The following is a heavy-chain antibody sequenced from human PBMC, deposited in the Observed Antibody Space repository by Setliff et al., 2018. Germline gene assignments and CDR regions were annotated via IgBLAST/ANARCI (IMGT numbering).Heavy chain of an antibody. V-gene: IGHV4-39*07. J-gene: IGHJ4*02. Sequence: SETLSLTCTVSGGSINSGPSYYWGWIRQPPGKGLEWIGHISFSGSTYYNPSLKSRVTISVDTSKNQFSLKLSSVTAADTAVYYCARRETYYNFWSGYYAYWGQGTLVTVSS. CDR1: GGSINSGPSYY. D-gene: IGHD3-3*01. CDR2: ISFSGST. CDR3: ARRETYYNFWSGYYAY.